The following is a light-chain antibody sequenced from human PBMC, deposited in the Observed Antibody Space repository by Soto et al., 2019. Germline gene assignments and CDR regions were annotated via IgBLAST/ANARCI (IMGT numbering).Light chain of an antibody. CDR2: EVS. J-gene: IGLJ2*01. CDR3: SSYAGSNKLV. Sequence: QSALTQPASPSGSPGQSVTISCTGTSSDVGGYNYVSWYQQHPGKAPKLMIYEVSKRPSGVPDRFSGSKSGNTASLTVSGLEAEDEADYYCSSYAGSNKLVFGGGTQLTVL. V-gene: IGLV2-8*01. CDR1: SSDVGGYNY.